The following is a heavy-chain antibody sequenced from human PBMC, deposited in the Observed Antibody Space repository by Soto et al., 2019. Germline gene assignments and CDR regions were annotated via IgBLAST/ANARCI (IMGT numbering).Heavy chain of an antibody. D-gene: IGHD4-17*01. V-gene: IGHV3-30-3*01. CDR3: ARRLATTVSALGY. CDR2: ISENGDRQ. J-gene: IGHJ4*02. Sequence: GGSLRLSCTASGLTFTSSSFHWVRQAPGKGLEWVAVISENGDRQYSTESVRGRFLISRDSSKNTVYMQMNSLRPEDTGVYFCARRLATTVSALGYWGQGALVTVSS. CDR1: GLTFTSSS.